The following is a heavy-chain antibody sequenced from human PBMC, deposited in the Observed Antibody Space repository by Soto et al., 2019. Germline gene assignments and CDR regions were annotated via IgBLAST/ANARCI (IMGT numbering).Heavy chain of an antibody. CDR3: ATDVGDYEGY. J-gene: IGHJ4*02. CDR1: GLRFSQAW. D-gene: IGHD4-17*01. CDR2: IEDKTRRGTNT. Sequence: GGSLRLSCATSGLRFSQAWMIWVRQAPGKGLEWVGRIEDKTRRGTNTDYGAPVKGRFTISRDDSKETMFLQMNSLNIDDTGVYYCATDVGDYEGYWGRGTLVTVSS. V-gene: IGHV3-15*04.